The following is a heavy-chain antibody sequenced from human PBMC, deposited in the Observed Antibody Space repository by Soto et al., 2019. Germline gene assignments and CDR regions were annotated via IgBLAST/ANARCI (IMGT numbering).Heavy chain of an antibody. D-gene: IGHD6-13*01. Sequence: GSGKVCFKAFGYPFTIYYIHWVRQAPGQGLEWMGVTNTSGGSPTYAQKFQDRVTMTRDTSTSTVYMELSSLRSEDTAVYYCARGGSHSDYYYYGMDVWGQGTTVTVSS. CDR1: GYPFTIYY. V-gene: IGHV1-46*01. CDR2: TNTSGGSP. CDR3: ARGGSHSDYYYYGMDV. J-gene: IGHJ6*01.